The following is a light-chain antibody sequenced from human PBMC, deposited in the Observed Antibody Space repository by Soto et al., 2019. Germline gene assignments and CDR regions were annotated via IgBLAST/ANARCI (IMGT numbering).Light chain of an antibody. J-gene: IGKJ5*01. Sequence: DIPLTQSPSFLFASVGDRVTITCRASQGISTSLAWYQQNPGKAPKLLISAASTLQSGVPSRFSGSGSGTEFTLTISSLQPEDFATYHCQHLNSYSSITFGQGTRLEIK. V-gene: IGKV1-9*01. CDR3: QHLNSYSSIT. CDR2: AAS. CDR1: QGISTS.